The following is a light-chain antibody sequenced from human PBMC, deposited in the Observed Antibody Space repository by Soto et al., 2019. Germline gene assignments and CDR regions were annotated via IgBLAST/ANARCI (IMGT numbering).Light chain of an antibody. V-gene: IGKV1-39*01. J-gene: IGKJ1*01. Sequence: DIQMTQSPSSLSASVGDRGTITCRASQNIRRFLNWYQQKPGKAPKLLIYAAFTLQTGVPSRFSGSGSGTDFTLTISSLQPEDFATYYCQQSYTLPRTFGQGTKVDIK. CDR3: QQSYTLPRT. CDR2: AAF. CDR1: QNIRRF.